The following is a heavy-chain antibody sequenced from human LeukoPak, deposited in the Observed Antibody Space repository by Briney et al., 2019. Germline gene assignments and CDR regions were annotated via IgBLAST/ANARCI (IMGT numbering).Heavy chain of an antibody. CDR2: ISGSGGST. V-gene: IGHV3-23*01. D-gene: IGHD6-19*01. Sequence: GGSLRLSCAASGFTFSSYAMSWVRQAPGKGLEWVSAISGSGGSTYYADSVKGRFTISRDNSKNTLYLQMNSLRAEETAVYYCARAIAVAGTTGFDPWGQGTLVTVSS. J-gene: IGHJ5*02. CDR1: GFTFSSYA. CDR3: ARAIAVAGTTGFDP.